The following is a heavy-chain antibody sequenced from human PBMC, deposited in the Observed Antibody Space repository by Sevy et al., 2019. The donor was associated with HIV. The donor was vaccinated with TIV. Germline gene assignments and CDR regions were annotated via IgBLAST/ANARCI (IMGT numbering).Heavy chain of an antibody. D-gene: IGHD5-18*01. V-gene: IGHV4-34*01. CDR3: ASRRGYSYGFNY. CDR1: GVSFSGYY. Sequence: SETLTLTCAAYGVSFSGYYWSWIRQPPGKGLEWMGEINHSGSTNYNPSPKSRVHISVDTSKNQLSLKLSSVTAADTAVYYCASRRGYSYGFNYWGQGTLVTVSS. J-gene: IGHJ4*02. CDR2: INHSGST.